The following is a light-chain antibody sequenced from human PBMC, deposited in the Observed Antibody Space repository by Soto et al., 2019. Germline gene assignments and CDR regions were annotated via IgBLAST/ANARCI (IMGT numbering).Light chain of an antibody. CDR1: QFVGSNY. CDR2: GAS. CDR3: QQSNIWPPVN. V-gene: IGKV3D-20*02. Sequence: EIVFTHSPCARYLSRVERATLSCMASQFVGSNYLAWYQQKPGQAPRFLIYGASSRATGIPDRFSGSGSGTDFTLTISSLEPEDFAVYYCQQSNIWPPVNFGQGTRLEIK. J-gene: IGKJ5*01.